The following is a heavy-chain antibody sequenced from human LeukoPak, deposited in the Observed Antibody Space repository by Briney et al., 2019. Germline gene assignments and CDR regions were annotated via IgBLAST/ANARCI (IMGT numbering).Heavy chain of an antibody. Sequence: PSETLSLTCTVSGGSISSYYWSWLRQPPGKGLKWIGYIYYSGSTNYNPSLKSRVTISVDTSKNQFSLKLSSVTAADTAVYYCARDRRTNDYDFWSGYYYGDAFDIWGQGTMVTVSS. CDR2: IYYSGST. CDR1: GGSISSYY. V-gene: IGHV4-59*01. J-gene: IGHJ3*02. CDR3: ARDRRTNDYDFWSGYYYGDAFDI. D-gene: IGHD3-3*01.